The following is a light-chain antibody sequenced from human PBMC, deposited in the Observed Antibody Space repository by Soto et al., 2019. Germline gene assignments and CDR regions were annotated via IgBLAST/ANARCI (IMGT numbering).Light chain of an antibody. V-gene: IGLV2-14*03. CDR3: SSYTSTNSL. CDR2: DVS. CDR1: SSDVGAYNY. J-gene: IGLJ2*01. Sequence: QSALTQPASVSGSPGESITISCTGTSSDVGAYNYVSWYQQHPGKAPTLMIYDVSNRPSGVSNRFSGSKSGNTASLTISGLQAEDEADYYCSSYTSTNSLFGGGTKLTVL.